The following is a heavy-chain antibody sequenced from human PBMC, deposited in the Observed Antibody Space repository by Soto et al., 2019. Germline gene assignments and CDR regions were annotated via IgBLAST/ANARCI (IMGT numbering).Heavy chain of an antibody. D-gene: IGHD3-9*01. CDR1: GGTFSSYA. J-gene: IGHJ6*02. V-gene: IGHV1-69*13. CDR2: IIPIFGTA. CDR3: ARMRNTYYDILTGYSTLYYYYGMDV. Sequence: ASVKVSCKASGGTFSSYAISWVRQAPGQGLEWMGGIIPIFGTANYAQKFQGRVTITADESTSTAYMELSSLRSEDTAVYYCARMRNTYYDILTGYSTLYYYYGMDVWGQGTTVTVSS.